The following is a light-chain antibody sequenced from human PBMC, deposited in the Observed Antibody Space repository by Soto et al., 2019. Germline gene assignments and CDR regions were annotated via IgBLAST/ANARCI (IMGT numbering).Light chain of an antibody. CDR1: QNINSW. CDR2: DAS. CDR3: QQYDSYSTRT. V-gene: IGKV1-5*02. J-gene: IGKJ1*01. Sequence: DIQMTQSPSTLSASVGDRVTIICRASQNINSWVAWYQQKPGKAPKALIYDASSLESGGPSRFSGSGSGTYFTLTISSLQPDDFATYYCQQYDSYSTRTFGQGTKVEIK.